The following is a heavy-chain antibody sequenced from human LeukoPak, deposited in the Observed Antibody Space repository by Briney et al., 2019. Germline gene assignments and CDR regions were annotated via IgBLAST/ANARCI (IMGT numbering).Heavy chain of an antibody. CDR1: GYTFTSYG. V-gene: IGHV1-18*01. CDR3: ARIIAAAGSGLAYNWFDP. J-gene: IGHJ5*02. Sequence: ASVKDSCKDSGYTFTSYGISWVRQAPAQGLDWMGWISAYNGNTNYAQKLQGRVTMTTDTSTSTAYMELRSLRSDDTAVYYCARIIAAAGSGLAYNWFDPWGQGTLVTVSS. CDR2: ISAYNGNT. D-gene: IGHD6-13*01.